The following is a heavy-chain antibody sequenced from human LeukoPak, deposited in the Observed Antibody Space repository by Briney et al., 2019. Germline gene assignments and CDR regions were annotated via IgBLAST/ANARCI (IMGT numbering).Heavy chain of an antibody. V-gene: IGHV4-59*01. J-gene: IGHJ5*02. CDR3: ARYRVATNRNWFDP. CDR1: GVSMSSYH. Sequence: PSETLSLTCTVSGVSMSSYHWTWIRQPPGKGLEWIGYIYYSGSTSYNPSLKSRVTMSVDTSKNQFSLKLSSVTAADTAVYYCARYRVATNRNWFDPWGQGTLVTVSS. D-gene: IGHD5-12*01. CDR2: IYYSGST.